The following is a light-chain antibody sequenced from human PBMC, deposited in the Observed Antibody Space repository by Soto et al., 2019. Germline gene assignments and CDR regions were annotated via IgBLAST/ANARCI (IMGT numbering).Light chain of an antibody. CDR1: QSVSSN. CDR3: QQYRT. J-gene: IGKJ1*01. Sequence: EIVMTQSPATLSVSPGERATLSCRASQSVSSNLAWYQQKPGQAPRILIYGASIRATGIPARFIGSGSGTAFTLTISRLQSEDFAVYYCQQYRTFGQGTKVEFK. V-gene: IGKV3-15*01. CDR2: GAS.